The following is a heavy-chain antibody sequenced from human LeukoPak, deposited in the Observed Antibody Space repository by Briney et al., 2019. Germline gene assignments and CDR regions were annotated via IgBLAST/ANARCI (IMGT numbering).Heavy chain of an antibody. CDR2: ISGSGGST. D-gene: IGHD3-16*01. CDR3: ANAYYDYVWGSHDAFDI. J-gene: IGHJ3*02. CDR1: GFTFSSYG. Sequence: GGSLRLSCAASGFTFSSYGMSWVRQAPGKGLEWVSAISGSGGSTYYADSVKGRFTISRDNSKNSLYLQMNSLRAEDTAVYYCANAYYDYVWGSHDAFDIWGQGTMVTVSS. V-gene: IGHV3-23*01.